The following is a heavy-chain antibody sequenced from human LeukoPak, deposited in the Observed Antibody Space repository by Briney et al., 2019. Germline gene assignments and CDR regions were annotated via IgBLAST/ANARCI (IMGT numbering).Heavy chain of an antibody. Sequence: GASVKVSCKASGYTFTSYYTHWVRQAPGQGLEWMGIINPSGGSTSYAQKFQGRVTMTRDTSTSTVYMELSSLRSEDTAVYYCARDQGSYNEYFQHWGQGTLVTVSS. V-gene: IGHV1-46*01. CDR3: ARDQGSYNEYFQH. CDR1: GYTFTSYY. J-gene: IGHJ1*01. D-gene: IGHD1-26*01. CDR2: INPSGGST.